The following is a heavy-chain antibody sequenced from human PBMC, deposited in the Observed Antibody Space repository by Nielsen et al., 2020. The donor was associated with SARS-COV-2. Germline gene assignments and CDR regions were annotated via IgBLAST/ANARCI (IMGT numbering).Heavy chain of an antibody. CDR1: GFTFSSYG. V-gene: IGHV3-30*03. CDR2: ISYDGSNK. Sequence: GESLKISCAASGFTFSSYGMHWVRQAPGKGLEWVAVISYDGSNKYYADSVKGRFTISRDNSKNTLYLQMNSLRAEDTAVYYCARDGSGWYVDYWGQGTLVTVSS. CDR3: ARDGSGWYVDY. D-gene: IGHD6-19*01. J-gene: IGHJ4*02.